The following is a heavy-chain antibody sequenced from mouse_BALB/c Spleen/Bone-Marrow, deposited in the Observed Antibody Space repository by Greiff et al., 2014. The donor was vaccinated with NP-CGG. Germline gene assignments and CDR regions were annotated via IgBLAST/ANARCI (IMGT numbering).Heavy chain of an antibody. CDR1: GFSLSRYS. CDR2: IWGGGST. D-gene: IGHD2-10*02. Sequence: VQRVESGPGLVAPSQSLSITCTVSGFSLSRYSVHWVRQPPGKGLEWLGMIWGGGSTDYNSALKSRLSISKDSSKSQVFLKMNSLQTDDTAMYYCARLYGNYGGYFDYWGQGTTLTVSS. V-gene: IGHV2-6-4*01. CDR3: ARLYGNYGGYFDY. J-gene: IGHJ2*01.